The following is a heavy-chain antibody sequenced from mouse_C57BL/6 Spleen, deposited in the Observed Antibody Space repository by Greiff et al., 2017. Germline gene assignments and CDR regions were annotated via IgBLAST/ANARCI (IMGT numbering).Heavy chain of an antibody. D-gene: IGHD4-1*01. CDR2: ISSGSSTI. V-gene: IGHV5-17*01. J-gene: IGHJ4*01. CDR1: GFTFSDYG. Sequence: DVKLVESGGGLVKPGGSLKLSCAASGFTFSDYGMHWVRQAPEKGLEWVAYISSGSSTIYYADTVKGRFTISRDNAKNTLFLQMTSLRSEDTAMYYCARANCEDYDAMDYWGQGTSVTVSS. CDR3: ARANCEDYDAMDY.